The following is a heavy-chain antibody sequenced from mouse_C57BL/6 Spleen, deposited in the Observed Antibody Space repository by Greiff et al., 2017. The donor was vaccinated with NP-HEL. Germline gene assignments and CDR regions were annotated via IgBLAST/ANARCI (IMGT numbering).Heavy chain of an antibody. D-gene: IGHD2-3*01. CDR2: ISSGSSTI. CDR1: GFTFSDYG. J-gene: IGHJ2*01. Sequence: DVQLQESGGGLVKPGGSLKLSCAASGFTFSDYGMHWVRQAPEKGLEWVAYISSGSSTIYYADTVKGRFTISRDNAKNTLFLQMTSLRSEDTAMYHCARRDGYSYYFDYWGQGTTLTVSS. V-gene: IGHV5-17*01. CDR3: ARRDGYSYYFDY.